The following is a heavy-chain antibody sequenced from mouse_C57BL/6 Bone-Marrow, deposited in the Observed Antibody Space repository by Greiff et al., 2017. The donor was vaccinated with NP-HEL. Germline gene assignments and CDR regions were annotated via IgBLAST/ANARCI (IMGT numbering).Heavy chain of an antibody. CDR1: GYTFTSYG. Sequence: QVQLQQSGAELARPGASVKLSCKASGYTFTSYGISWVKQRTGQGLEWIGEIYPRSGNTYYNEQFKGKATLTADKSSSTAYMELRSLTSEDSAVYFCASQGDGSSGWFAYWGQGTLVTVSA. CDR2: IYPRSGNT. CDR3: ASQGDGSSGWFAY. V-gene: IGHV1-81*01. D-gene: IGHD1-1*01. J-gene: IGHJ3*01.